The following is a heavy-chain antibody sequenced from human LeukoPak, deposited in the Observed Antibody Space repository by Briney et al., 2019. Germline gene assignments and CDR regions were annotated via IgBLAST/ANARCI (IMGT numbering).Heavy chain of an antibody. J-gene: IGHJ6*02. CDR2: IYSGGST. CDR1: GFIVSSNY. D-gene: IGHD6-19*01. CDR3: ARDGQWLVPHLDYYYYGMDV. Sequence: GGSLRLSCAASGFIVSSNYMSWVRQAPGKGLEWVSVIYSGGSTYYADSVKGRFTISRDNSKNTLYLQMNSLRAEDTAVYYCARDGQWLVPHLDYYYYGMDVWGQGTTVTVSS. V-gene: IGHV3-66*01.